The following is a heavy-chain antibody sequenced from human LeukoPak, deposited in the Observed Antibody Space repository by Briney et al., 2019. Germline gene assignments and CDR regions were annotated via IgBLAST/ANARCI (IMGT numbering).Heavy chain of an antibody. V-gene: IGHV3-48*04. D-gene: IGHD3-3*01. CDR1: GFTFSSYS. CDR3: ARDNDFWSGYYTSLNWFDP. J-gene: IGHJ5*02. CDR2: ISSSSSTI. Sequence: PGGSLILSCAASGFTFSSYSMNGVRQAPGKGLEWVSYISSSSSTIYYADSVKGRFTISRDNAKNSLYLQMNSLRAEDTAVYYCARDNDFWSGYYTSLNWFDPWGQGTLVTVSS.